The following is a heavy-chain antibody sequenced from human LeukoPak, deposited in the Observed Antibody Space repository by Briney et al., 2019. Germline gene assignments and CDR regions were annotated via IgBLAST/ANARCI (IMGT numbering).Heavy chain of an antibody. CDR2: INHSGST. J-gene: IGHJ3*02. Sequence: SETLSLTCAVYGGSFSGYYWSWIRQPPGKGLEWIGEINHSGSTNYNPSLKSRVTISVDTSKNQFSLKLTSVTAADTAIYYCARRNDFDIRGQGTMVTVSS. CDR1: GGSFSGYY. CDR3: ARRNDFDI. V-gene: IGHV4-34*01.